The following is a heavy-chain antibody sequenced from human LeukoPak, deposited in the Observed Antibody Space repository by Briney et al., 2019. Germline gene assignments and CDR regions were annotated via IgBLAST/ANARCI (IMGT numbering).Heavy chain of an antibody. V-gene: IGHV4-39*07. D-gene: IGHD5-18*01. J-gene: IGHJ4*02. CDR1: GGSISSYY. Sequence: SETLSLTCTVSGGSISSYYWGWIRQPPGKGLEWIGCIYYSGSTYYNPSLKSRVTISVDTYKNQFSLKLSSVTAADTAVYYCAREGVGVDTAMVYDYWGQGTLVTVSS. CDR2: IYYSGST. CDR3: AREGVGVDTAMVYDY.